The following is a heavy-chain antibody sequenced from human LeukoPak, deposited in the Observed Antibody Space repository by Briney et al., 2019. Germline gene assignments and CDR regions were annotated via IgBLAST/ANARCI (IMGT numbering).Heavy chain of an antibody. CDR2: MNPNNGGT. Sequence: ASVKVSRKASGYTFTIYDIIWVRQAPGQGLEWVGWMNPNNGGTVYAQKFQGRVIMTRDTSTATLYMELNSLRSEDTAVYYCARGAIFGVTPRGYGMDVWGQGTTVTVSS. CDR1: GYTFTIYD. J-gene: IGHJ6*02. D-gene: IGHD3-3*01. V-gene: IGHV1-8*01. CDR3: ARGAIFGVTPRGYGMDV.